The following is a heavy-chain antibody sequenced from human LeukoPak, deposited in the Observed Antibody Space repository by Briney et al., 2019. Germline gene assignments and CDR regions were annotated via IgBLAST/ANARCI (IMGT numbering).Heavy chain of an antibody. J-gene: IGHJ3*02. CDR1: GGTFSSYA. CDR2: IIPIFGTA. CDR3: ARDTVTHDAFDI. D-gene: IGHD4-17*01. Sequence: SVKVSCKASGGTFSSYAISWVRQAPGQGLEWMGGIIPIFGTANYAQKFQGRVTITADKSTSTAYMELRSLRSDDTAVYYCARDTVTHDAFDIWGQGTMVTVSS. V-gene: IGHV1-69*06.